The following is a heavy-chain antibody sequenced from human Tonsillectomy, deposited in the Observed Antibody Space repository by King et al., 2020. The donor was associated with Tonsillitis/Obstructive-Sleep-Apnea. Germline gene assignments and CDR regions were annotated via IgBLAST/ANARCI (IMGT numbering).Heavy chain of an antibody. V-gene: IGHV3-49*04. CDR3: TRTHYVWGSDRYYYGLDV. Sequence: VQLVESGGGLEQPGRSLRLSCEGSGFTFGDYSMTWVRQAPGRGLEWVGLIRSKAYGGTTEYAASVKGRFTMSRDDSKSTAYLQMNSLKIEDTAVYYCTRTHYVWGSDRYYYGLDVWGQGTTVTVSS. D-gene: IGHD3-16*02. J-gene: IGHJ6*02. CDR1: GFTFGDYS. CDR2: IRSKAYGGTT.